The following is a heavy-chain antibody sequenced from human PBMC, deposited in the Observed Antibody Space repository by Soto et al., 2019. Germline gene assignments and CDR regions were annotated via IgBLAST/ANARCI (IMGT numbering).Heavy chain of an antibody. V-gene: IGHV3-30-3*01. J-gene: IGHJ4*02. D-gene: IGHD5-12*01. CDR1: GFTFSNYA. CDR3: ASLYSGYDGDFDY. Sequence: VQLVESGGGVVQPGRSLRLSCAASGFTFSNYAMHWVRQAPGKGLQWVAIISYDGSNKYYADSMKGRFTISRDNSKNTLYLQMNSLRAEDTAVYYCASLYSGYDGDFDYWGQGTLVTVSS. CDR2: ISYDGSNK.